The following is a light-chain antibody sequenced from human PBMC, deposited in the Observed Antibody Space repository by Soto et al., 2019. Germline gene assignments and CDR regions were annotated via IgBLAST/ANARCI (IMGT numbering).Light chain of an antibody. CDR3: QKYDSVPHT. J-gene: IGKJ2*01. V-gene: IGKV1-27*01. Sequence: DIQMTQFPSSLSASVGDRVTITCRPSHNVGNYLAWYQQKPEKVPKLLIFGASTLRSGVPSRFSGSGSGTDFALTISSLQPEDVATYYCQKYDSVPHTFGQGTKLEL. CDR1: HNVGNY. CDR2: GAS.